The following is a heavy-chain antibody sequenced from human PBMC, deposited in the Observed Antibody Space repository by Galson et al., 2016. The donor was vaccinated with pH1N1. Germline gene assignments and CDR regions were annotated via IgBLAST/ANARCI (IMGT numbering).Heavy chain of an antibody. CDR3: ARGLREFDY. V-gene: IGHV3-49*04. CDR2: IRTKAHGGTT. J-gene: IGHJ4*02. Sequence: SLRLSCATSGFNFGDYAMSWVRQAPGKGLQWVGFIRTKAHGGTTEHAASVKGRFIISRDDSKNIAYLQVNSLKTEDTAVYYCARGLREFDYWGQGTLVTVSS. CDR1: GFNFGDYA.